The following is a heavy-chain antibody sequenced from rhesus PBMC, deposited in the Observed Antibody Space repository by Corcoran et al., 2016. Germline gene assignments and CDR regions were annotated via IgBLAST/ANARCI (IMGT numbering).Heavy chain of an antibody. CDR1: GGSISSSY. V-gene: IGHV4-169*01. Sequence: QLQLQESGPGLVKPSETLSVTCAVSGGSISSSYWSWIRQAPGKGLEWIWYIYGSGSSNNYNPSLKSRVTLSGDTSKNQLYLKLSSVTTADTAVYYCARVSVRLAFDFWDQGLRVTVSS. J-gene: IGHJ3*01. CDR2: IYGSGSSN. CDR3: ARVSVRLAFDF. D-gene: IGHD2-39*01.